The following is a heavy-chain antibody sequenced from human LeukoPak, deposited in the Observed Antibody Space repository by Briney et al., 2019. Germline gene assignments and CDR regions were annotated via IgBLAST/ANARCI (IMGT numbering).Heavy chain of an antibody. CDR3: LRVDDTNSHNWFDP. CDR2: IIGDGTRT. J-gene: IGHJ5*02. Sequence: GGSLRLSCAASGFSFSYYWMHWVRQGSGKGPVWVSRIIGDGTRTDYANSVKGRFTISRDNAKSTLYLQMNSLTVEDTAVYYCLRVDDTNSHNWFDPWGQGTLVTVSS. D-gene: IGHD2-8*01. V-gene: IGHV3-74*01. CDR1: GFSFSYYW.